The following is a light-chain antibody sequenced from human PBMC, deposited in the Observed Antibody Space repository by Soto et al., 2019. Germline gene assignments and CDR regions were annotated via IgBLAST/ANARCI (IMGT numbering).Light chain of an antibody. CDR1: NSNIGSDT. CDR2: RND. Sequence: QSVLTQPPSASGTPGQRVTIYCSGSNSNIGSDTVNWFQHLPGTAPRLLIYRNDRRPSGVPDRFSGSKSGTSASLAISGLQSEDEADYYCAAWDDSFNGRGVVFGGGTKLTVL. V-gene: IGLV1-44*01. CDR3: AAWDDSFNGRGVV. J-gene: IGLJ2*01.